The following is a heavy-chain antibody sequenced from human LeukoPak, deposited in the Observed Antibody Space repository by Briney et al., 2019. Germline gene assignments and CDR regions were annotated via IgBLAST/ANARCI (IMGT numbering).Heavy chain of an antibody. J-gene: IGHJ5*02. V-gene: IGHV4-30-4*01. CDR1: GGSISSGDYY. CDR2: IYYSGST. D-gene: IGHD2-2*01. Sequence: SQTLSLTCTVSGGSISSGDYYWSWIRQPPGKGLEWIGYIYYSGSTYYNPSLKSRVTISVDTSKNQFSLKLSSVTAADTAVYYCAREVCCSSTSCPNWFDPWGQGTLVTVSS. CDR3: AREVCCSSTSCPNWFDP.